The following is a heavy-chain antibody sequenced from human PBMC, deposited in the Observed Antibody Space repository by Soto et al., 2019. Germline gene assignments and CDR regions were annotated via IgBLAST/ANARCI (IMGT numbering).Heavy chain of an antibody. CDR1: GFTFSSYG. J-gene: IGHJ6*02. CDR2: ISYDGSNK. V-gene: IGHV3-30*18. D-gene: IGHD2-8*01. Sequence: PGGSLRLSCAASGFTFSSYGMHWVRQAPGKGLEWEAVISYDGSNKYYADSVKGRFTISRDNSKNTLYLQMNSLRAEDTAVYYCAKDRSGLVLMVYAMGYYYGMDVWGQGTTVTVSS. CDR3: AKDRSGLVLMVYAMGYYYGMDV.